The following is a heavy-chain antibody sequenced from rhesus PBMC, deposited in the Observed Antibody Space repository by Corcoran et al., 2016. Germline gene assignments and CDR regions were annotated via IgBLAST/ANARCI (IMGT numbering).Heavy chain of an antibody. CDR3: ARVGPYDLVDY. Sequence: QLQLQESGPGLVKPSETLSLTCAVSGYSISSGYGWSWIRQPPGKGLGCIGFISGSGSTSHNPSLQIRVTILRDTSKNRFSLKLSSVTAADTAVYYCARVGPYDLVDYWGQGVLVTVSS. CDR1: GYSISSGYG. J-gene: IGHJ4*01. CDR2: ISGSGST. V-gene: IGHV4-122*02. D-gene: IGHD3-40*01.